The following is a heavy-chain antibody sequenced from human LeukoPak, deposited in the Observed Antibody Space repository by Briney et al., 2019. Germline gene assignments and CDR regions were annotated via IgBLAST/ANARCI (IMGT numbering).Heavy chain of an antibody. CDR2: ISAYNGNT. D-gene: IGHD3-22*01. CDR3: ARAWYYYDSSGYYYFDY. Sequence: VASVKVSCKASGYTFTSYGISWVRQAPGQGLEWMGWISAYNGNTNYAQKLQGRVTMTTDTSTSTAYMELRSLRSDDTAVYYCARAWYYYDSSGYYYFDYWGQGTLVTVSS. V-gene: IGHV1-18*01. J-gene: IGHJ4*02. CDR1: GYTFTSYG.